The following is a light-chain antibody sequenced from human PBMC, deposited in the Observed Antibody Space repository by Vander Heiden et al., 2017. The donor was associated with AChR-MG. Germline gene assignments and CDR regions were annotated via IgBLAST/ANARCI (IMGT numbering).Light chain of an antibody. Sequence: EIVLTQSPATLSLSPGERATLSCRASQSVSSYLAWYQRKPGQAPRLLIYDASNRATGIPARFSGSGSGTDFTLTISSLEPEDFAVYYCQQRSNWPPTFGQGTRLGIK. J-gene: IGKJ5*01. V-gene: IGKV3-11*01. CDR1: QSVSSY. CDR3: QQRSNWPPT. CDR2: DAS.